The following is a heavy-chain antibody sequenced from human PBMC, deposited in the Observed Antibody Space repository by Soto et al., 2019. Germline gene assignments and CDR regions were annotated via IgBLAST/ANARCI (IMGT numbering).Heavy chain of an antibody. J-gene: IGHJ4*02. V-gene: IGHV3-7*01. CDR2: IKLDGSEK. CDR3: ARRAAAGRSFDY. D-gene: IGHD6-13*01. CDR1: GSRLSSFW. Sequence: GGSLRLSCAASGSRLSSFWMTWVCQAPGKGLEWGANIKLDGSEKKYGDSVKGRFTISRDNAKNSLYLQMNSLRAEDTAVYYCARRAAAGRSFDYWGLGTLVTVSS.